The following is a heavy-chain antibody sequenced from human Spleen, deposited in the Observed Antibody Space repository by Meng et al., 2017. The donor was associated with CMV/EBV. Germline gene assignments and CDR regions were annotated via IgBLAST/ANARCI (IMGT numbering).Heavy chain of an antibody. J-gene: IGHJ4*02. D-gene: IGHD6-13*01. CDR1: GYTLTELS. CDR3: ARVPPRFSSSWYGGYFDY. Sequence: ASVKVSCKVSGYTLTELSMHWVRQAPGKGLEWMGGFDPEDGETIYAQKFQGRVTMTEDTSTDTAYMEMRSLRSDDTAVYYCARVPPRFSSSWYGGYFDYWGQGTLVTVSS. V-gene: IGHV1-24*01. CDR2: FDPEDGET.